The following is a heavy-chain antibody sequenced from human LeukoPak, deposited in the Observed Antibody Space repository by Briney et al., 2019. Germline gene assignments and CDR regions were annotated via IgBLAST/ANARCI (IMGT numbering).Heavy chain of an antibody. CDR3: AKDQAMLLVVTPFDY. CDR2: ISGSGTST. J-gene: IGHJ4*02. V-gene: IGHV3-23*01. Sequence: PGGSLRLSCAAPGFTFNNYAMTWVRQAPGKGLEWVSAISGSGTSTYYADSVKGRFTISRDNSKNTLYLQMNSLRVEDTALYYCAKDQAMLLVVTPFDYWGQGTLVTVSS. D-gene: IGHD3-22*01. CDR1: GFTFNNYA.